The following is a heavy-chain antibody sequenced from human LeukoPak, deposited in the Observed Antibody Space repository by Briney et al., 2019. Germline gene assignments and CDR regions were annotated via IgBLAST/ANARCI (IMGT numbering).Heavy chain of an antibody. CDR2: FDPEDGET. CDR3: ATVDLIRPGAFDI. D-gene: IGHD2-8*01. V-gene: IGHV1-24*01. J-gene: IGHJ3*02. Sequence: ASVKVSCKVSGYTLTELSMHWVRQAPGKGLEWMGGFDPEDGETIYAQKFQGRVAMTEDTSTDTAYMELSSLRSEDTAVYYCATVDLIRPGAFDIWGQGTMVTVSS. CDR1: GYTLTELS.